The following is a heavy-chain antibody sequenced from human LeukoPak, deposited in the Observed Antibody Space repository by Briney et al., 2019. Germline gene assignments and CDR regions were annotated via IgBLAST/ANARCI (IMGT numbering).Heavy chain of an antibody. Sequence: SETLSLTCTVSGGSISSYYWSWIRQPPGKGLEWIGYIYYSGSTNYNPSLESRVTISVDTSKNQFSLKLSSVTAADTAVYYCARHGGGYSYYYYYYYMDVWGKGTTVTVSS. CDR2: IYYSGST. D-gene: IGHD4-23*01. J-gene: IGHJ6*03. CDR3: ARHGGGYSYYYYYYYMDV. CDR1: GGSISSYY. V-gene: IGHV4-59*08.